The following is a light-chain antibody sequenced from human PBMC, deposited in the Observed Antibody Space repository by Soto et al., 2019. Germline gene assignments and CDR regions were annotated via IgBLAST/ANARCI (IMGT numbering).Light chain of an antibody. CDR1: QSVLYSSNNKNY. CDR2: WVS. V-gene: IGKV4-1*01. CDR3: QQYYSTPPT. J-gene: IGKJ4*01. Sequence: DIVMTQSPDSLSVSLGERATINCKSSQSVLYSSNNKNYLAWYQQKPGEPPKLLIYWVSTRESGVPDRFSGSGSGTDFTLTISSLQAEDVADYYCQQYYSTPPTFGGVTKVEIK.